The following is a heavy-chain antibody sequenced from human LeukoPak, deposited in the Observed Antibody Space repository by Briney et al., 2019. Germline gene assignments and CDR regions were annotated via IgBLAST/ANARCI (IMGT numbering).Heavy chain of an antibody. CDR3: ARDDYGVLFDY. Sequence: SETLSLTCTVSGGSISSGSYYWSWIRQPAGKGLEWIGRIYTSGSTNYNPSLKSRVTISVNTAKNQFSLKLSSVTAADTAVYYCARDDYGVLFDYWGQGTLVTVSS. CDR1: GGSISSGSYY. J-gene: IGHJ4*02. D-gene: IGHD4-17*01. V-gene: IGHV4-61*02. CDR2: IYTSGST.